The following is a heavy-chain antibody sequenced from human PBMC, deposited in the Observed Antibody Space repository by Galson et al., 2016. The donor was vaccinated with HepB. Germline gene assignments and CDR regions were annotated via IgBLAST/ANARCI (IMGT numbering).Heavy chain of an antibody. CDR3: ARGEEPMEYFHEGRRDVGC. CDR2: VNGGNGNT. D-gene: IGHD3-22*01. CDR1: GYTFTRYA. V-gene: IGHV1-3*01. J-gene: IGHJ4*01. Sequence: SVKVSCKASGYTFTRYATHWVRQAPGQRLEWMGWVNGGNGNTMYSQKFQDRITMTRDTSATTAYLELSSLRAEDTAVYYCARGEEPMEYFHEGRRDVGCWGHGNQVTVSA.